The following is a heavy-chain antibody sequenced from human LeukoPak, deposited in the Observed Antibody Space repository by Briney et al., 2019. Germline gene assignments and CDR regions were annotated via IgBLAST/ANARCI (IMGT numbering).Heavy chain of an antibody. Sequence: GGSLRLSCAAPGFTVSSNYMSWVRQAPGKGLEWVAVISYDGSNKYYADSVKGRFTISRDNSKNTLYLQMNSLRAEDTAVYYCARDRDQVVFAHGGRGPLVTVSS. CDR3: ARDRDQVVFAH. V-gene: IGHV3-30-3*01. CDR1: GFTVSSNY. CDR2: ISYDGSNK. J-gene: IGHJ4*02. D-gene: IGHD3-22*01.